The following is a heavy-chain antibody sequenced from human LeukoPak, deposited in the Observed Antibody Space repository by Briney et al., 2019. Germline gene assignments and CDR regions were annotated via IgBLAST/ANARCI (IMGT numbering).Heavy chain of an antibody. V-gene: IGHV1-8*01. CDR1: GYTFKSFD. J-gene: IGHJ4*02. D-gene: IGHD3-16*01. Sequence: ASVKVSCKASGYTFKSFDINWVRQATGQGLEWIGRVNPNSGDTYFAEKFQGRVTMTTNTSITTAYMELSSLRSEDTAVYYCARGPLDYYDGPSYLRFRGRGTRVAVSS. CDR3: ARGPLDYYDGPSYLRF. CDR2: VNPNSGDT.